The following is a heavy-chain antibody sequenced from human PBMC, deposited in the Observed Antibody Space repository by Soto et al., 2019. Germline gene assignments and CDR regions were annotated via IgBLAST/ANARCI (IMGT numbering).Heavy chain of an antibody. Sequence: GGSLRLSCAASGFTFSSYGMHWVRQAPGKGLEWVAVIWYDGSNKYYADSVKGRFTISRDNSKNTLYLQMNSLRAEDTAVYYCARDGGDIVVVPAAILGSMDVCGQGTTVTVS. CDR1: GFTFSSYG. J-gene: IGHJ6*02. V-gene: IGHV3-33*01. CDR3: ARDGGDIVVVPAAILGSMDV. CDR2: IWYDGSNK. D-gene: IGHD2-2*02.